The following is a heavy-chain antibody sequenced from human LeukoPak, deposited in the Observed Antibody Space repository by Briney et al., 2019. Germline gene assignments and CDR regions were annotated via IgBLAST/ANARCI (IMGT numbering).Heavy chain of an antibody. CDR3: ARGFLEWLLPYWYFDL. Sequence: SETLSLTCTVSGGSISSSTSYWGWIRQPPGKGLEWIASIYYTGSTYYNPSLRSQVTISVDTSKDQFSLKLTSVTAAGTAVYYCARGFLEWLLPYWYFDLWGRGTLVTVSS. V-gene: IGHV4-39*01. J-gene: IGHJ2*01. D-gene: IGHD3-3*01. CDR1: GGSISSSTSY. CDR2: IYYTGST.